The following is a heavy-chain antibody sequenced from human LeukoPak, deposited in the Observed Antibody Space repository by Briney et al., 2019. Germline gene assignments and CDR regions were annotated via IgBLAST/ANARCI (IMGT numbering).Heavy chain of an antibody. CDR2: IWYDGSNK. J-gene: IGHJ6*03. CDR1: GFSFSSYV. D-gene: IGHD4-17*01. CDR3: AKDHGANYYYDMDV. Sequence: GGSLRLSCAAPGFSFSSYVMHWVRQAPGKGLEWVAVIWYDGSNKYYADSVKGRFTISRDNSKNTLYLQMNSLRAEDTDVYYCAKDHGANYYYDMDVWGKGTTVTVSS. V-gene: IGHV3-33*06.